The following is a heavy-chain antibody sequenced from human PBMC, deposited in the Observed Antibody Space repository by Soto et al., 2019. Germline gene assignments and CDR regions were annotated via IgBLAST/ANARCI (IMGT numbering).Heavy chain of an antibody. CDR3: ARELSSGSYHYWYFDL. Sequence: QVQLVQSGAEVKKPGSSVKVSCKASGGTFSSYAISWVRQAPGQGLEWMGGINPIFGTANYAQKFQGRVTITADESTSTAYMELSSLRSKDTAVYYCARELSSGSYHYWYFDLWGRGTLVTVSS. J-gene: IGHJ2*01. CDR1: GGTFSSYA. CDR2: INPIFGTA. D-gene: IGHD1-26*01. V-gene: IGHV1-69*12.